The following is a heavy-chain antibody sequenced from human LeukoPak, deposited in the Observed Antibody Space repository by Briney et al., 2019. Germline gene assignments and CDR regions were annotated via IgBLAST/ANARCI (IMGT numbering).Heavy chain of an antibody. CDR1: GFTFSSYA. CDR2: ISYDGSNK. J-gene: IGHJ4*02. Sequence: GGSLRLSCAASGFTFSSYAMHWVRQAPGKGLEWVAVISYDGSNKYYTDSVKGRFTISRDNSKNTLYLQMNSLRAEDTAVYYCASSIVATIKLCYWGQGTLVTVSS. V-gene: IGHV3-30*04. D-gene: IGHD5-12*01. CDR3: ASSIVATIKLCY.